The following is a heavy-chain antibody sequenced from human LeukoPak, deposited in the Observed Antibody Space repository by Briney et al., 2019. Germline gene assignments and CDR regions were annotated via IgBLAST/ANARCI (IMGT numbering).Heavy chain of an antibody. Sequence: GGSLRLSCAASGFTFSGSAMHWVRQASGKGLEWVGRIRSRANSYATAYAASVKGRFTISRDESKNTAYLQMNSLKTEDTAVYYCTLPWGSGSYYDYWGQGTLVTVSS. CDR2: IRSRANSYAT. J-gene: IGHJ4*02. V-gene: IGHV3-73*01. D-gene: IGHD3-10*01. CDR1: GFTFSGSA. CDR3: TLPWGSGSYYDY.